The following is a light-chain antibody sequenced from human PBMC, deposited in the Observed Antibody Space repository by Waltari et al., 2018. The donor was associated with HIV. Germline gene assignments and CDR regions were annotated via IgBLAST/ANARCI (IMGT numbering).Light chain of an antibody. CDR1: SSAVRSYHL. CDR3: CSYAGSTTWL. J-gene: IGLJ3*02. Sequence: SALTHPAPASGSPGQAITVPCPGSSSAVRSYHLVAWYQQHPGKAPKLMIYEDDKRPSGVSNRFSGSKSGNTASLTISGLQAEDEADYYCCSYAGSTTWLFGGGTKLTVL. V-gene: IGLV2-23*01. CDR2: EDD.